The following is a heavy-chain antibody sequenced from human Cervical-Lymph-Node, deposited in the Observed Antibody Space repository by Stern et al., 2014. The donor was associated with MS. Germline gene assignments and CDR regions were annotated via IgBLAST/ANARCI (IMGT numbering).Heavy chain of an antibody. D-gene: IGHD2-15*01. CDR2: IYWDDDK. CDR3: THRRGGLDI. J-gene: IGHJ3*02. V-gene: IGHV2-5*02. Sequence: ESGPTLVKPTQTLTLTCTVSGLSLSTTGVGVGWIRQPPGKALEWLTLIYWDDDKRYSPSLKSRLTITKDTSKNQVVLTMTKMDPVDAGTYYCTHRRGGLDIWGQGQWSPSLQ. CDR1: GLSLSTTGVG.